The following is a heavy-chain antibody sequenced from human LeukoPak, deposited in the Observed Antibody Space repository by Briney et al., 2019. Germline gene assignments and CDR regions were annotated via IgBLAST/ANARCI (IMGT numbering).Heavy chain of an antibody. D-gene: IGHD6-19*01. CDR2: ISAYNGNT. J-gene: IGHJ4*02. V-gene: IGHV1-18*04. CDR1: GYTFTSHG. CDR3: AIDTGYSSGWPLFDY. Sequence: ASVKVSCKASGYTFTSHGISWVRQAPGQGLEWMGWISAYNGNTNYAQKLQGRVTMTTDTSTSTAYMELRSLKSDDTAVYYCAIDTGYSSGWPLFDYWGQGTLVTVSP.